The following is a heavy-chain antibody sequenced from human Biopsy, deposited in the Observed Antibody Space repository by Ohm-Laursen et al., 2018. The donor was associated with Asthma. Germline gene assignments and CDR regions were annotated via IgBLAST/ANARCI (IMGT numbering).Heavy chain of an antibody. Sequence: GTLSLTCTVSGVSIGSYYWTWIRQPPGKGLEWIGNIHYSGSTYSNPSLKSRVTISVDTSKKQISLRLSSVIAADTAVYYCAGFCSGGNCPDHWGQGTPVTVSS. CDR1: GVSIGSYY. V-gene: IGHV4-59*01. J-gene: IGHJ4*02. CDR3: AGFCSGGNCPDH. CDR2: IHYSGST. D-gene: IGHD2-15*01.